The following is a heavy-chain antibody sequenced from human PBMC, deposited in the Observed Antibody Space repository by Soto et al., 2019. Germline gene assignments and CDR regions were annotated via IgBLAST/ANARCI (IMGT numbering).Heavy chain of an antibody. Sequence: PSETLSLTCTVSGGSISSSSYYWGWIRQPPGKGLEWIGSIYYSGSTYYNPSLKSRVTISVDTSKNQFSLKLSSVTAAGTAVYYCARVPRRPNIVLVPAADFDYWGQGTLVTVSS. CDR3: ARVPRRPNIVLVPAADFDY. V-gene: IGHV4-39*01. CDR2: IYYSGST. D-gene: IGHD2-2*01. J-gene: IGHJ4*02. CDR1: GGSISSSSYY.